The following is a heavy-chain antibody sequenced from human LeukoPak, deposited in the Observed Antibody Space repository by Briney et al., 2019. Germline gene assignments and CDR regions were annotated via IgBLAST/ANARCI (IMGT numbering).Heavy chain of an antibody. J-gene: IGHJ4*02. CDR3: AKEHFRRPSLDY. CDR1: GFTFSSYG. V-gene: IGHV3-30*18. Sequence: GGSLRLSCAASGFTFSSYGMHWVRQAPGKGLEWVAVISYDGSNKYYADSVKGRFTISRDNSKNTLYLQMNSLRAEDTAVYYCAKEHFRRPSLDYWGQGTLVTVSS. CDR2: ISYDGSNK.